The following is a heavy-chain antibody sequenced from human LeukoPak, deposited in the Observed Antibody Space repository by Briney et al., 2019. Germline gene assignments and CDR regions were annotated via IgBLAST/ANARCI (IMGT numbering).Heavy chain of an antibody. CDR1: GYTFTSYA. J-gene: IGHJ4*02. Sequence: ASVKVSCKASGYTFTSYAMNWVRQAPGQGLEWMGWINTNTGNPTYAQGFTGRFVFSLDTSVSTAYLQISSLKAEDTAVYYCARADRRIAAAGIVGGLAVYWGQGTLVTASS. CDR2: INTNTGNP. D-gene: IGHD6-13*01. V-gene: IGHV7-4-1*02. CDR3: ARADRRIAAAGIVGGLAVY.